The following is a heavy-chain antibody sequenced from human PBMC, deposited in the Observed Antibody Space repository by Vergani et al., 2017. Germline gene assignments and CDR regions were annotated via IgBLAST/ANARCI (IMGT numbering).Heavy chain of an antibody. Sequence: QVQLAESGGDRVQPGRSLRLSCAASGFSFSSNAIHWVRQAPGKGLEWVAVILNDGSKKYYADSVKGRFTIFRDNSKNTLDLQMNSLRTQDTAVYYCAKTDSGTTGNLQYNFDNEVWGKGTTVTVSA. CDR1: GFSFSSNA. CDR3: AKTDSGTTGNLQYNFDNEV. V-gene: IGHV3-30*18. D-gene: IGHD1-1*01. CDR2: ILNDGSKK. J-gene: IGHJ6*04.